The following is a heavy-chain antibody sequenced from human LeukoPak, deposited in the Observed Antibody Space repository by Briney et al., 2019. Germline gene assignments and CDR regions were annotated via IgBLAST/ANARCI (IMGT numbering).Heavy chain of an antibody. Sequence: SETLSLTCTVYGGSFSGYYWSWIRQPPGKGLEWIGYIYHSGSTYYNPSLKSRVTISVDRSKNQFSLRLSSLTAADTAVYYCARETPERYRGSYFDYWGQGTLVTVSS. V-gene: IGHV4-34*01. CDR3: ARETPERYRGSYFDY. CDR2: IYHSGST. J-gene: IGHJ4*02. D-gene: IGHD1-26*01. CDR1: GGSFSGYY.